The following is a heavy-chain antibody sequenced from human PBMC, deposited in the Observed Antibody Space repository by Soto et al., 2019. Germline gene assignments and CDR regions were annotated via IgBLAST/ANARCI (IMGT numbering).Heavy chain of an antibody. CDR3: ARDVAMGFFEY. CDR2: INAGNGNP. CDR1: GYSFTSYA. Sequence: QVQLVQSGAEVKKPGASVKVSCKAYGYSFTSYAIHWVRQAPGQRLEWMGWINAGNGNPKYSQNLQGRVTITRATSASTAYMELSSLKSEDTAVYYCARDVAMGFFEYWGQGTRVTVSS. J-gene: IGHJ4*02. D-gene: IGHD2-21*01. V-gene: IGHV1-3*01.